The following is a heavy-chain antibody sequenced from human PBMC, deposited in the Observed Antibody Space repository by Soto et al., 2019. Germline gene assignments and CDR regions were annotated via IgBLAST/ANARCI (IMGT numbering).Heavy chain of an antibody. D-gene: IGHD6-19*01. V-gene: IGHV1-2*04. J-gene: IGHJ4*02. CDR2: INPNSGDT. Sequence: GDSVKVSCKASGYIFTGYYMHWVRQAPGQGLEWMGWINPNSGDTNYTQKFQGWVTMTRDTSISTAYMELSRLRSDDTAVYYCATSRISIAVAGETEYYFDYWGQGTPVTVSS. CDR3: ATSRISIAVAGETEYYFDY. CDR1: GYIFTGYY.